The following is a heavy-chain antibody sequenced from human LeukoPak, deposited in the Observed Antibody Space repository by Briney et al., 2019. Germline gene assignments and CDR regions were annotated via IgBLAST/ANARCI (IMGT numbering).Heavy chain of an antibody. V-gene: IGHV3-23*01. J-gene: IGHJ4*02. D-gene: IGHD6-19*01. CDR1: GFTFSSYA. CDR2: ISGSGGST. Sequence: PGGSLRLSCAASGFTFSSYAMSWVRQAPGKGLEWVSGISGSGGSTYFADSVKGRFTISRDNSKNTLYLQMNSLRAEDTAVYYCAKDKDAVAGTGDLTGYWGQGTLVTVSS. CDR3: AKDKDAVAGTGDLTGY.